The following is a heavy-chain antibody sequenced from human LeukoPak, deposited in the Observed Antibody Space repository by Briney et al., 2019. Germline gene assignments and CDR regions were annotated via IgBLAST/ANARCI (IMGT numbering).Heavy chain of an antibody. CDR2: ISGSGAST. V-gene: IGHV3-23*01. D-gene: IGHD2-15*01. Sequence: GGSLRLSCAASGFTFSSYGMSWVRQAPGEGLEWVSAISGSGASTYYADSVKGRFTISRDNSKTTLYLQMNSLRAEDTAVYYCAKGVGYCSGGSCQQFDYWGQGTLVTVSS. J-gene: IGHJ4*02. CDR1: GFTFSSYG. CDR3: AKGVGYCSGGSCQQFDY.